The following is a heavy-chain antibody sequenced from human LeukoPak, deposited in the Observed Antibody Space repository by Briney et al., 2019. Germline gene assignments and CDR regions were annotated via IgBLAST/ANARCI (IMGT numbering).Heavy chain of an antibody. V-gene: IGHV3-23*01. J-gene: IGHJ4*02. CDR1: AFPFSRST. CDR3: TKDRRRLGFNHWTSEYYEY. CDR2: ISGSGDRT. Sequence: GGSLTLSCAPSAFPFSRSTVRCVTQGPGKGLEWVSAISGSGDRTYYAESVKGRFTISRDNSKNTVYLQMNSLRAEDTAEYYCTKDRRRLGFNHWTSEYYEYCGQGTLVTVSS. D-gene: IGHD3/OR15-3a*01.